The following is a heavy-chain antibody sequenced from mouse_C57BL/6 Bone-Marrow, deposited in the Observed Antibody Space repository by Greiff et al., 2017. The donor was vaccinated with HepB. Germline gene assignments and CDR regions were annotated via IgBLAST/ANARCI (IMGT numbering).Heavy chain of an antibody. D-gene: IGHD1-1*01. CDR1: GFNIKDDY. CDR2: IDPENGDT. CDR3: TGYYGISCYWYFDV. V-gene: IGHV14-4*01. Sequence: VQLQQSGAELVRPGASVKLSCTASGFNIKDDYMHWVKQRPEQGLEWIGWIDPENGDTEYASKFQGKATLTADTSSNTAYLQLSSLTSEDTAVYYCTGYYGISCYWYFDVWGTGTTVTVSS. J-gene: IGHJ1*03.